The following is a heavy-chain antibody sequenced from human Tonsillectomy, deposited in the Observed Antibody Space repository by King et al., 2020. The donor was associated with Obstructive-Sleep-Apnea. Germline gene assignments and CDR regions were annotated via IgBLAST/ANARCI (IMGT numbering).Heavy chain of an antibody. V-gene: IGHV1-46*01. CDR1: GYTFTSHY. Sequence: VQLVQSGAEVKKPWASVKVSCKASGYTFTSHYMHLGRQAPGQRLEWMGIINPSGGSKSYAQKFQGRVTMTRDTSTSTVYMELSSLRSEDTAVYYCARGYYGGNSDYFDYWGQGTLVTVSS. D-gene: IGHD4-23*01. J-gene: IGHJ4*02. CDR3: ARGYYGGNSDYFDY. CDR2: INPSGGSK.